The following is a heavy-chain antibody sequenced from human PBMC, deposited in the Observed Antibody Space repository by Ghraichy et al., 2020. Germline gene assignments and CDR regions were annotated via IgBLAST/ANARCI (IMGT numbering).Heavy chain of an antibody. J-gene: IGHJ6*02. D-gene: IGHD6-19*01. Sequence: SETLSLTCTVSGGSISSSSYYWGWIRQPPRKGLEWIGSIYYSGSTYYNPSLKSRVTISVDTSKNQFSLKLSSVTAADTAVYYCARVGIAVAGNYYYYYGMDVWGQGTTVTVSS. CDR3: ARVGIAVAGNYYYYYGMDV. CDR1: GGSISSSSYY. CDR2: IYYSGST. V-gene: IGHV4-39*07.